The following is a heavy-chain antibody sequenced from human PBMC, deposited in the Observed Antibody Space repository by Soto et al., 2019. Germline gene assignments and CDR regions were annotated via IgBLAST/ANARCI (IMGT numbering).Heavy chain of an antibody. V-gene: IGHV3-48*02. Sequence: GGSLRLSCAASGFTFSSYSMNWVRQAPGKGLEWVSYISSSSSTIYYAESVKGRFTISGDNAKNSLYLQMNSLRDEDSAVYYCAREPNSGWYRNPSDYWGQGTLVTVSS. CDR3: AREPNSGWYRNPSDY. CDR1: GFTFSSYS. CDR2: ISSSSSTI. J-gene: IGHJ4*02. D-gene: IGHD6-19*01.